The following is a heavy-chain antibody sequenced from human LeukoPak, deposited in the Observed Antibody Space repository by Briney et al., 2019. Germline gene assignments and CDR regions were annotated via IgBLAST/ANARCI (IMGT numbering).Heavy chain of an antibody. J-gene: IGHJ4*02. D-gene: IGHD2-2*01. CDR1: VYTLTSYG. CDR3: ARDEEYCSSTSCPGGVDTANY. V-gene: IGHV1-18*01. CDR2: ISAYNGNT. Sequence: GASVKVSCTASVYTLTSYGISWVRQAPGQGLEWMGWISAYNGNTNYAQKLQGRVTMTTDTSTSTAYMELRSLRSDDTAVYYCARDEEYCSSTSCPGGVDTANYWGQGTLVTVSS.